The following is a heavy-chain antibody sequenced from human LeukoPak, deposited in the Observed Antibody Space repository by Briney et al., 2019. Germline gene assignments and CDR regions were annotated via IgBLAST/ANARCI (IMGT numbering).Heavy chain of an antibody. V-gene: IGHV3-64*01. CDR2: ISSNGGST. Sequence: GGSLRLSCAASGFTFSSYAMHWVRQAPGKGLEYVSAISSNGGSTYYANSVKGRFTISRDNSKNTLYLQMGSLRAEDMAVYYCARDSGSGWTIYYYYGMDVWGQGTTVTASS. D-gene: IGHD6-19*01. J-gene: IGHJ6*02. CDR1: GFTFSSYA. CDR3: ARDSGSGWTIYYYYGMDV.